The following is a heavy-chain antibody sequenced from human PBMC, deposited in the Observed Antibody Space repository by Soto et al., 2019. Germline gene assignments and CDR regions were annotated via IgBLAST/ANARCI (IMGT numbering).Heavy chain of an antibody. D-gene: IGHD3-22*01. CDR3: ATFLRSGYYYDIPHHYFDY. CDR1: GGSISSGGYY. V-gene: IGHV4-31*03. Sequence: SETLSLTCTVSGGSISSGGYYWSWIRQHPGKGLEWIGYIYYSGSTYYNPSLKSRVTISVDTSKNQFSLKLSSVTAADTAVYYCATFLRSGYYYDIPHHYFDYWGQGTLVTVS. J-gene: IGHJ4*02. CDR2: IYYSGST.